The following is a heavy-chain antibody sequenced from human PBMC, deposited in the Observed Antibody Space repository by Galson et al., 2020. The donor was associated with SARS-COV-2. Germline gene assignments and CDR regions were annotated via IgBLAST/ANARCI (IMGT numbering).Heavy chain of an antibody. V-gene: IGHV4-61*01. J-gene: IGHJ4*02. CDR2: DHSTGNT. CDR3: ARTEWPNYYFDS. D-gene: IGHD3-3*01. Sequence: SATLSLTCTVSGGSVGGGPRSYHYWNWIRQSPRMGPEWTGQDHSTGNTQSNPTLKNRVTMSIVTSKNQFSLRVTSMDAADTAIYYCARTEWPNYYFDSWGQGILVTVSS. CDR1: GGSVGGGPRSYHY.